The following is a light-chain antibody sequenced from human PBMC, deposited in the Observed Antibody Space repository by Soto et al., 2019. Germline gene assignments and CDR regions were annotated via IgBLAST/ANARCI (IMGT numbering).Light chain of an antibody. Sequence: QSVLTHPASVSGSPGQSITISSTGTSSDLAIYNYVSWYQQQPGKAPKLMIYQVTNRPSGVSNRFSGSRSGNTASLTISGLQAEDEAVYYCSSDTDSSNYVFGTGTQ. CDR1: SSDLAIYNY. CDR2: QVT. CDR3: SSDTDSSNYV. V-gene: IGLV2-14*01. J-gene: IGLJ1*01.